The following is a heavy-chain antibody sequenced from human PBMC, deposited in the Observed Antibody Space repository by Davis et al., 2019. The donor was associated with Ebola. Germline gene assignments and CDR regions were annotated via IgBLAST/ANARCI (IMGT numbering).Heavy chain of an antibody. CDR3: AGGMMGFRFDH. Sequence: GESLKISCKASGFVFRNYSIAWVRQMPGKGVEWVAMIYPYESQTKYNPSFKGLVTVSVDRSITTAYLQWSSLKASDTAMYYCAGGMMGFRFDHWGQGTPVTVSS. V-gene: IGHV5-51*01. J-gene: IGHJ4*02. D-gene: IGHD2-15*01. CDR2: IYPYESQT. CDR1: GFVFRNYS.